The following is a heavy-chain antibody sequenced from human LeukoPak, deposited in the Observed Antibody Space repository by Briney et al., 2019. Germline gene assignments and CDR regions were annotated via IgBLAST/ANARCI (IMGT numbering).Heavy chain of an antibody. V-gene: IGHV1-69*06. CDR2: IIPIFGTA. CDR3: ARDQTQIWFGEGLWYFDY. Sequence: ASVKVSCKASGGTFSSYAISWVRQAPGQGLEWMGGIIPIFGTANYAQKFQGRVTITADKSTSTAYMELSSLRSDDTAVYFCARDQTQIWFGEGLWYFDYWGQGTLVTVSS. CDR1: GGTFSSYA. J-gene: IGHJ4*02. D-gene: IGHD3-10*01.